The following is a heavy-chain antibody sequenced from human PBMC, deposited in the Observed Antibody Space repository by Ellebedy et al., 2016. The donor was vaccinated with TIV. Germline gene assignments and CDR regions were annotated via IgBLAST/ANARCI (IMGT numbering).Heavy chain of an antibody. CDR1: GGSISPYY. D-gene: IGHD6-13*01. CDR3: ARVVWQQPVSYAFDI. V-gene: IGHV4-59*01. Sequence: MPSETLSLTCAVSGGSISPYYWSWIRQPLGKGLEWIGYIYYSGGTNYNPSLKSRVTISVDTSKNHFSLRLTSVTAADTSVYYCARVVWQQPVSYAFDIWGQGTMVTVSS. CDR2: IYYSGGT. J-gene: IGHJ3*02.